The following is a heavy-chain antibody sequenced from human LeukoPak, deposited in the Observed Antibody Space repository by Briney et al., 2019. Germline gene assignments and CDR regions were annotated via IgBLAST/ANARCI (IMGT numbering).Heavy chain of an antibody. CDR2: IYYSGST. V-gene: IGHV4-59*01. J-gene: IGHJ6*02. Sequence: PSETLSLTCTVSGGSISSYYWSWIRQPPGKGLEWIGYIYYSGSTNYNPSLKSRVTISADTSKNQFSLKLSSVTAADTAVYYCARGLRYDYVWGSYRYSPYGMDVWGQGTTVTVSS. D-gene: IGHD3-16*02. CDR1: GGSISSYY. CDR3: ARGLRYDYVWGSYRYSPYGMDV.